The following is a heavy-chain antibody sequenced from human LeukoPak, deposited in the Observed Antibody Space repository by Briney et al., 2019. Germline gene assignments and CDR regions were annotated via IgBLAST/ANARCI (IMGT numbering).Heavy chain of an antibody. CDR3: ARHGSTDYFDY. V-gene: IGHV4-39*01. J-gene: IGHJ4*02. D-gene: IGHD2-2*03. Sequence: SETLSLTCAVSGGSISSTTSYWGWIRQPPGKGLEWLGRIYYSGSTFYNPSLKSRVTISVDTSNNQFSLRLSSVTAADTAVYYCARHGSTDYFDYWGQGILVTVSS. CDR1: GGSISSTTSY. CDR2: IYYSGST.